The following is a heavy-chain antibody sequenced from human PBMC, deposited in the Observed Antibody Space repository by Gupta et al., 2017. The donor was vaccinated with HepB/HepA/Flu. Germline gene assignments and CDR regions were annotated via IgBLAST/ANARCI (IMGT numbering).Heavy chain of an antibody. CDR1: GFSFSSYA. CDR3: VKDPFALSGTTGN. V-gene: IGHV3-23*01. CDR2: FGGGGGTT. J-gene: IGHJ4*02. Sequence: EVQLLESGGGLVQPGGSLRLSCAASGFSFSSYAMIWVRQAPGKGLEWVATFGGGGGTTYYADSVKGRFTISRDNSKNMVYLQMNSLRAEDTALYYCVKDPFALSGTTGNWGQGTLVTVSS. D-gene: IGHD1-20*01.